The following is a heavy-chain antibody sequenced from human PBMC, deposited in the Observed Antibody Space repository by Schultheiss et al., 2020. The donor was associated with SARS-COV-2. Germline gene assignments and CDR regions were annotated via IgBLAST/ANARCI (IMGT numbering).Heavy chain of an antibody. V-gene: IGHV3-21*04. CDR2: ISGSGGST. D-gene: IGHD4-23*01. CDR1: GFTFSSYW. CDR3: ARDEEYGGNAVHY. J-gene: IGHJ4*02. Sequence: GGSLRLSCAASGFTFSSYWMHWVRQAPGKGLVWVSAISGSGGSTYYADSVKGRFTISRDNAKNSLYLQMNSLRAEDTAVYYCARDEEYGGNAVHYWGQGTLVTVSS.